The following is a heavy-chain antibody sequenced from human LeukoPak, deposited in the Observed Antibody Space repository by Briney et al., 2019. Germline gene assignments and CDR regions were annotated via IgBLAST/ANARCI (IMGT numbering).Heavy chain of an antibody. CDR1: GYTFTGYY. Sequence: ASVKVSCKASGYTFTGYYMHCVRQAPGQGLERMGWINPNSGGTNYAQKFRGRVTMTRDTSISTAYMELSRLRSDDTAVYYCARGPMIVVVAYTPFDYWGQGTLVTVSS. CDR2: INPNSGGT. D-gene: IGHD3-22*01. V-gene: IGHV1-2*02. CDR3: ARGPMIVVVAYTPFDY. J-gene: IGHJ4*02.